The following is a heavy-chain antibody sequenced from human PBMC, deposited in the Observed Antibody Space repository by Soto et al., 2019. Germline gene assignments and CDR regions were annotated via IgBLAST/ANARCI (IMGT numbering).Heavy chain of an antibody. Sequence: GGSLRLSCAASGFTFSSYAMSWVRQAPGKGLEWVSAISGSGGSTYYADSVKGRFTISRDNSKNTLYLQMNSLRAEDTAVYYCAKVGFEAELWFGDDFDYWGQGTLVTVSS. CDR2: ISGSGGST. D-gene: IGHD3-10*01. J-gene: IGHJ4*02. CDR3: AKVGFEAELWFGDDFDY. CDR1: GFTFSSYA. V-gene: IGHV3-23*01.